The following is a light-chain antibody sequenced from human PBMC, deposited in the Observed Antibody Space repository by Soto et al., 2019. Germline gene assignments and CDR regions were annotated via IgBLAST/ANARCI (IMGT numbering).Light chain of an antibody. CDR3: ATWDVSLNIWV. CDR1: DSNIARRS. V-gene: IGLV1-44*01. J-gene: IGLJ3*02. CDR2: STD. Sequence: QSVLTQPPSASATPGQRVTISCSGSDSNIARRSVYWYQQLPGTAPKLLIYSTDLRPSGVSDRFSGSKSGTSASLAISGLQSEDEADYYCATWDVSLNIWVFGGGTQLTVL.